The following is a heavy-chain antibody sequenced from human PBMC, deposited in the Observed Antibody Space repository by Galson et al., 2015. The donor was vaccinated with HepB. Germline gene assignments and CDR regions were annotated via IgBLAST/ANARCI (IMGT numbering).Heavy chain of an antibody. D-gene: IGHD2-2*01. Sequence: SVKVSCKASGYTLTNYYVHWVRRAPGQGLEWMGIVNPTGGSTSYAQKFQGRVTMTRDTSTTTVYMELTSLRSDDTAVYYCARQGPRGGDQNWFGPWGQGTLVTVSS. CDR2: VNPTGGST. J-gene: IGHJ5*02. CDR3: ARQGPRGGDQNWFGP. CDR1: GYTLTNYY. V-gene: IGHV1-46*01.